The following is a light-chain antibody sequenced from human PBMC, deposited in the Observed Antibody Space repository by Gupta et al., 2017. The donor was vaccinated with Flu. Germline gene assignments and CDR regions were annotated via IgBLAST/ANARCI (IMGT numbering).Light chain of an antibody. CDR2: NDN. V-gene: IGLV1-44*01. Sequence: VTITCSGSSSNIGSNVVSWYQHLPGRAPNLLIYNDNQRPSGVTDRFSGSKSGTSASLAISGLQAEDEADYYCAAWDDSLNGLWVFGGGTQLTVL. CDR1: SSNIGSNV. CDR3: AAWDDSLNGLWV. J-gene: IGLJ3*02.